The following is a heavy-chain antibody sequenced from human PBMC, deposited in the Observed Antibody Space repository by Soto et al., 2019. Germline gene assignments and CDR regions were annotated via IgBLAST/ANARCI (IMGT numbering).Heavy chain of an antibody. CDR1: GFTFSSYA. D-gene: IGHD3-10*01. Sequence: GGSLRLSCAASGFTFSSYAMHWVRQAPGKGLEYVSAISSNGGSTYYANSVRGRFTISRDNSKNTLYLQMGSLRAEDMAVYYCARAGFSGSYSHYWGQGTLVTVSS. CDR2: ISSNGGST. J-gene: IGHJ4*02. V-gene: IGHV3-64*01. CDR3: ARAGFSGSYSHY.